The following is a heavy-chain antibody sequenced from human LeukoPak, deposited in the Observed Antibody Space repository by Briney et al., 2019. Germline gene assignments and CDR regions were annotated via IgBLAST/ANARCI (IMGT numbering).Heavy chain of an antibody. V-gene: IGHV4-31*03. CDR3: ARADSSSWTVDY. Sequence: SETLSLTCTVSGGSISRGGYSWSWIRQHPAKGLEWIGYIYYSGTHYNPSLKSRVSISVDTSKNQFSLKLSSVTAADTAVYYCARADSSSWTVDYWGQGTLVTVSS. CDR1: GGSISRGGYS. J-gene: IGHJ4*02. CDR2: IYYSGT. D-gene: IGHD6-13*01.